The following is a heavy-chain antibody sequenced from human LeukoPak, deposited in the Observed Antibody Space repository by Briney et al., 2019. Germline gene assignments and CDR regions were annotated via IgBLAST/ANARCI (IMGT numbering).Heavy chain of an antibody. Sequence: GGSLRLSCAASGFTFSSYAMSWVRQAPGKGLEWVSAISGSGGNTYYADSAKGRFTISRDNSKNTLYLQMNSRSAADTAVYYCAKDQSSGWYGYSDYWGQGTLVTVSS. D-gene: IGHD6-19*01. V-gene: IGHV3-23*01. CDR2: ISGSGGNT. J-gene: IGHJ4*02. CDR1: GFTFSSYA. CDR3: AKDQSSGWYGYSDY.